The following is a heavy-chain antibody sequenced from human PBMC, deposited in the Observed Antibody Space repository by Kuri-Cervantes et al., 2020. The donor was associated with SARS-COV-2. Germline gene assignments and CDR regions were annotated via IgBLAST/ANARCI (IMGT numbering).Heavy chain of an antibody. Sequence: GESLKISCAASGFNFSRTDMHWVRQAPGKGLEWVAVISHDGKNKKCIASGKGRFTISRDNSQNTPYLHMKSLRSEDTAMYYCAKDRVGVQDFWGQGTPVTVSS. V-gene: IGHV3-30*18. CDR3: AKDRVGVQDF. CDR1: GFNFSRTD. D-gene: IGHD2-21*01. J-gene: IGHJ4*02. CDR2: ISHDGKNK.